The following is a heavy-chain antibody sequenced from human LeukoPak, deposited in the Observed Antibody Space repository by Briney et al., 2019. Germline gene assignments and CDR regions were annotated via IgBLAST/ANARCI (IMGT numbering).Heavy chain of an antibody. CDR3: ARGGSRMTTFYIIDY. V-gene: IGHV1-3*04. CDR1: GYTLTSYA. J-gene: IGHJ4*02. D-gene: IGHD4-11*01. Sequence: ASVKVSCKASGYTLTSYAIHWVRQAPGQRPEWMGWINTGNGNTEYSQKFQGRVTITRDTSANTAYMELSSLRFEDTAVYYCARGGSRMTTFYIIDYWGQGTLVTVSS. CDR2: INTGNGNT.